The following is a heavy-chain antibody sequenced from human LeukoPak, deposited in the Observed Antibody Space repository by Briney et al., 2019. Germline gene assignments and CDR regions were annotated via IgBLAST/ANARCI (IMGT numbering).Heavy chain of an antibody. CDR3: ARAPAGGPLRVFDY. Sequence: ASVKVSCKASGYTFIDYYMHWVRQAPGQGLEWMGWINPNTGGTNYAQKFQGWVTLTRDTSISAAYMDLSRLTPDDTAVYYCARAPAGGPLRVFDYWGQGTLVTVSS. J-gene: IGHJ4*02. CDR1: GYTFIDYY. V-gene: IGHV1-2*04. CDR2: INPNTGGT. D-gene: IGHD3-3*01.